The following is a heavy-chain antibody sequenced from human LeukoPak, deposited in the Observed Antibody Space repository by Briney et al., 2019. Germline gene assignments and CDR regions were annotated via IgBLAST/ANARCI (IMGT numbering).Heavy chain of an antibody. CDR2: INPNSGGT. CDR1: GYTLTGYY. V-gene: IGHV1-2*06. Sequence: VASVKVSCKASGYTLTGYYIHWLRQAPGQGLEWMGRINPNSGGTNRAQKFQDRVTMTRDTSITTAYMELSRLTSDDTAVYFCARESGDGSGSFDYWGQGTLVTVSS. J-gene: IGHJ4*02. CDR3: ARESGDGSGSFDY. D-gene: IGHD3-10*01.